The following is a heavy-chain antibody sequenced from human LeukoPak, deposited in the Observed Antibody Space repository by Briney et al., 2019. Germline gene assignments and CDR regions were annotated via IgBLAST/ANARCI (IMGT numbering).Heavy chain of an antibody. V-gene: IGHV1-24*01. D-gene: IGHD3-22*01. Sequence: GASVKVSCKVSGYTLTELSMHWVRQAPGKGLEWMGGFDPEDGETIYAQKFQGRVTMTEDTSIDTAYMELSSLRSEDTAMYYCATWGAWQKYYDSSGYYLFSFRGQGTLVTVSS. CDR3: ATWGAWQKYYDSSGYYLFSF. J-gene: IGHJ4*02. CDR2: FDPEDGET. CDR1: GYTLTELS.